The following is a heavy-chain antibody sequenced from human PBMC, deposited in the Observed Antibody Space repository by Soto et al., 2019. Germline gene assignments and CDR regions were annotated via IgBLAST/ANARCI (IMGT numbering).Heavy chain of an antibody. V-gene: IGHV4-4*02. CDR1: GGSISSSNW. Sequence: SETLSLTCAVSGGSISSSNWWSWVRQPPGKGLEWIGEIYHSGSTNYNPSLKSRVTISVDKSKNQFSLKLSSVTAADTAVYYCARDGDIVAVGVKAFDIWGQGTMVTVSS. CDR2: IYHSGST. CDR3: ARDGDIVAVGVKAFDI. D-gene: IGHD5-12*01. J-gene: IGHJ3*02.